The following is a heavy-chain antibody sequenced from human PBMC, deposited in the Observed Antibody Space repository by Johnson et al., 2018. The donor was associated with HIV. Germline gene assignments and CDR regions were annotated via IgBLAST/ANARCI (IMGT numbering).Heavy chain of an antibody. CDR3: AKVDCGGDTCAGFDPFNL. CDR1: GFAFRTHW. V-gene: IGHV3-74*02. J-gene: IGHJ3*01. Sequence: EVQLVESGGGVVRPGGSLRLSCAASGFAFRTHWMVWVRQVPGKGPVWVARIYNDGSRTSYADSVKGRFTISRDNAKNTVDLQINSLRVEDTAVYYCAKVDCGGDTCAGFDPFNLWGQGTLVTVSS. CDR2: IYNDGSRT. D-gene: IGHD2-21*01.